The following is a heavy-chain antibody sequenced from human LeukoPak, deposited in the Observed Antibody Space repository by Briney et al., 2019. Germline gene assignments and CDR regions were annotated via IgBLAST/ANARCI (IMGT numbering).Heavy chain of an antibody. CDR1: LFTFSSSA. CDR3: AKDQSSESPHYLDY. D-gene: IGHD1-14*01. Sequence: GGSLRLSCAASLFTFSSSAMTCVREAPRKELKCVSGIRDSCGSTSSADYLRRRFTISRYKSKHTLYVHMNRLRDTDTAVYYCAKDQSSESPHYLDYWGQGTLVTVSS. CDR2: IRDSCGST. J-gene: IGHJ4*02. V-gene: IGHV3-23*01.